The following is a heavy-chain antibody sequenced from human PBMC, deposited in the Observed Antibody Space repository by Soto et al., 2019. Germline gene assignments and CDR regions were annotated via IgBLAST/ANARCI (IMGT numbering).Heavy chain of an antibody. J-gene: IGHJ6*02. CDR2: ISFDGSNQ. V-gene: IGHV3-30*18. CDR1: GFTFRTYG. Sequence: QVQLVESGGGVVQPGKSLRLSCVGSGFTFRTYGMHWVRQAPGKGLEWVAVISFDGSNQYYTESVKGLFTISRDNSKNTLYLQMSRLTSADTAVYYCAKGGNWNTNYGMDVWGQGTTVIVSS. CDR3: AKGGNWNTNYGMDV. D-gene: IGHD1-20*01.